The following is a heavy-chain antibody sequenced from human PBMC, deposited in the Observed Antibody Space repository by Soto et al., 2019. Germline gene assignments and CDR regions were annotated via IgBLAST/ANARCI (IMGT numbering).Heavy chain of an antibody. CDR1: GYSFTSYY. J-gene: IGHJ4*02. V-gene: IGHV1-46*03. D-gene: IGHD2-15*01. CDR2: INPNGGST. Sequence: QVQLVQSGAEVKKPGASVKVSCRTSGYSFTSYYIHWVRQAPGQGLEWMGLINPNGGSTSHAQRFQGRVTMTIDTSTTTVYMELSSLRSDDTAVYYCARGAFVSFWGQGTLVTVSS. CDR3: ARGAFVSF.